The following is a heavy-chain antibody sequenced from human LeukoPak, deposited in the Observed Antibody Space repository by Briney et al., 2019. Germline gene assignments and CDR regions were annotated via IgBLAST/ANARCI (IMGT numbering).Heavy chain of an antibody. Sequence: PGGSLRLSCAASGFTFSSYGMHWVRQAPGKGLEWVAFIRYDGSNKYYADSVKGRFTISRDNSKNTLYLQMNSLRAEDTAVYYCAKTYYYDSSGYWGLFDYWGQGTLVTVSS. D-gene: IGHD3-22*01. CDR2: IRYDGSNK. J-gene: IGHJ4*02. CDR3: AKTYYYDSSGYWGLFDY. CDR1: GFTFSSYG. V-gene: IGHV3-30*02.